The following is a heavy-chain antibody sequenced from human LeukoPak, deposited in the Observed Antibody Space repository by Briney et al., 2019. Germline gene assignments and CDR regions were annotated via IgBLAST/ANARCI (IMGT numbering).Heavy chain of an antibody. V-gene: IGHV3-23*01. CDR2: VTGNGDYT. CDR3: ARRFAAMSGHFDY. CDR1: GFTFSSHA. Sequence: GGSLTLSCAASGFTFSSHAMSWIRQAPGKGLDWVSAVTGNGDYTDDADFVRGRFTISRDNSKNMIYLQMYSLRAEDTAVYSCARRFAAMSGHFDYWGRGTLVTVSS. D-gene: IGHD3-10*01. J-gene: IGHJ4*02.